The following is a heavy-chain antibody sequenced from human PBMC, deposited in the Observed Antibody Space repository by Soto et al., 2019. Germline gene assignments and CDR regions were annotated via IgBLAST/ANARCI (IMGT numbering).Heavy chain of an antibody. CDR3: AREGGDDDYYYGMDV. CDR2: IKQDGSEK. CDR1: GFTFSSYW. J-gene: IGHJ6*02. Sequence: GGSLRLSCAASGFTFSSYWMSWVRQAPGKGLEWVANIKQDGSEKYHVDSVKGRFTISRDNAKNSLYLQMNSLRAEDTALYYCAREGGDDDYYYGMDVWGQGTTVTVSS. V-gene: IGHV3-7*05. D-gene: IGHD2-21*02.